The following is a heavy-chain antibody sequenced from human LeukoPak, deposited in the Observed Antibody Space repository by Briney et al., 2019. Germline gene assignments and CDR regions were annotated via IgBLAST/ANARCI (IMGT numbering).Heavy chain of an antibody. V-gene: IGHV3-11*01. J-gene: IGHJ4*02. D-gene: IGHD3-3*01. Sequence: GGSLRLSCAASGFTFSDYYMSWIRQAPGKGLEWVSYISSSGSTMYYADSVKGRFTISRDNAKNSLYLQMNSLRAEDTAVYYCARDSYYDFWSGYYTGIGYWGQGTLVTVFS. CDR2: ISSSGSTM. CDR1: GFTFSDYY. CDR3: ARDSYYDFWSGYYTGIGY.